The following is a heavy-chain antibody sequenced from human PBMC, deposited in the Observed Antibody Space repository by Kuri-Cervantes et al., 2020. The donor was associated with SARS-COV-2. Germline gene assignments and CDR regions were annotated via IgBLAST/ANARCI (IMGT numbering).Heavy chain of an antibody. V-gene: IGHV1-69*13. D-gene: IGHD6-19*01. CDR2: IIPIFGTA. J-gene: IGHJ4*02. CDR3: ARVRDSSGWYFDY. Sequence: SVNVSCKVSGYTLTELSMHWVRQAPGQGLEWMGGIIPIFGTANYAQKFQGRVTITADESTSTAYMELSSLRSEDTAVYYCARVRDSSGWYFDYWGQGTLVTVSS. CDR1: GYTLTELS.